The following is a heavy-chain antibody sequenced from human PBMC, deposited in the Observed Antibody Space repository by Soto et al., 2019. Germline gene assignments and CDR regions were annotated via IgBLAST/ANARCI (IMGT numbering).Heavy chain of an antibody. CDR3: ATLGGTARVKIDY. Sequence: QVQMVQSGAEVKKPGSSVKVSCKASGGTFSSYAISWVRQAPGLGLEWMGGIIPIFGTANYAQKFQGRVTITAAKSTSTAYMELSSLRSEDTAVYYCATLGGTARVKIDYWGQGTLVTVSS. CDR2: IIPIFGTA. CDR1: GGTFSSYA. J-gene: IGHJ4*02. D-gene: IGHD5-18*01. V-gene: IGHV1-69*06.